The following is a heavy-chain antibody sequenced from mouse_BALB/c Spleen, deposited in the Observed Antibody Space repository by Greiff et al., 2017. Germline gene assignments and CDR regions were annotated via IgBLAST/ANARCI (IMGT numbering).Heavy chain of an antibody. D-gene: IGHD3-2*02. CDR2: ISYSGST. V-gene: IGHV3-2*02. Sequence: EVQGVESGPGLVKPSQSLSLTCTVTGYSITSDYAWNWIRQFPGNKLEWMGYISYSGSTSYNPSLKSRISITRDTSKNQFFLQLNSVTTEDTATYYCARSGGNYAMDYWGQGTSVTVSS. CDR3: ARSGGNYAMDY. J-gene: IGHJ4*01. CDR1: GYSITSDYA.